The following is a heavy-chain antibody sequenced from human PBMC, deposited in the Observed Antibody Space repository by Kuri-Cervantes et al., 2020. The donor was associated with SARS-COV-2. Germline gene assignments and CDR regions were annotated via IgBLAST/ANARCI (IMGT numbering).Heavy chain of an antibody. CDR2: IYYSGST. J-gene: IGHJ4*02. D-gene: IGHD6-19*01. CDR1: GGSISSSSYY. Sequence: ESLKISCTVPGGSISSSSYYWGWIRQPPGKGLEWIGSIYYSGSTYYNPSLKSRVTISVDTSKNQFSLKLSSVTAADTAVYYCARTNKQWRGYFDYWGQGTLVTVSS. V-gene: IGHV4-39*01. CDR3: ARTNKQWRGYFDY.